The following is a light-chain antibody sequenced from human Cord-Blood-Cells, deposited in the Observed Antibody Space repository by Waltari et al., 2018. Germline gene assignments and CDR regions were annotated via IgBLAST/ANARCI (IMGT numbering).Light chain of an antibody. Sequence: DIRMTQSPSSLSASVGDRVTITCQASQDISNYLNWYQQKPGKAPKLLIYDASNLETGVRSRFSGSGSVTDFTFTISSLQTEDIATYYCQPYDTLPLTFGGGTKVDIK. CDR2: DAS. V-gene: IGKV1-33*01. J-gene: IGKJ4*01. CDR3: QPYDTLPLT. CDR1: QDISNY.